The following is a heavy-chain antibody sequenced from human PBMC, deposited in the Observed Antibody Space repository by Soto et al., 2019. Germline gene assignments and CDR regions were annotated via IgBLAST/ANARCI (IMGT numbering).Heavy chain of an antibody. CDR3: ARVHCTTELCSGLYFYYALDV. CDR2: ISSDGMNT. Sequence: QVQLVESGGGVVQPGRSLRLSCAASGFTFSDYAMHWVRQPPGKGLEWVAIISSDGMNTYYGDSVKGRFTISRDDSTSTLSLQMNGLRPEDTAVYFCARVHCTTELCSGLYFYYALDVWGQGTTVTVSS. CDR1: GFTFSDYA. D-gene: IGHD2-21*01. J-gene: IGHJ6*02. V-gene: IGHV3-30*01.